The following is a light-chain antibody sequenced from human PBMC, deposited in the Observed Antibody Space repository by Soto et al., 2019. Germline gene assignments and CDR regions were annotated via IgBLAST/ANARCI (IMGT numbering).Light chain of an antibody. CDR2: SAS. Sequence: DIQLTQSPSFLSASVGDRVTITCRASQDIRSHLAWYQQVLGNAPKLLIYSASTLQSGVPSRFGGSGSGTRFTLTVSSLQPEDSATYYCQQLNGYPRTFGQGTKLEI. CDR1: QDIRSH. J-gene: IGKJ2*01. V-gene: IGKV1-9*01. CDR3: QQLNGYPRT.